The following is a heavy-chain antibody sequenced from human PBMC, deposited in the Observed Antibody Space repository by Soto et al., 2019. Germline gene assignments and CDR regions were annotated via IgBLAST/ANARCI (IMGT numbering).Heavy chain of an antibody. CDR3: ARSEEDSDYYYYGMDV. V-gene: IGHV6-1*01. Sequence: PSQTLSLTCVSSGDTVSSNSVAWNWVRQSPSRGLEWLGRTYYRSRWYSDYAVPVRSRIDINADTSKNQVSLQLNSVTPEDTAVYYCARSEEDSDYYYYGMDVWGQGTTVTVSS. J-gene: IGHJ6*02. D-gene: IGHD2-15*01. CDR1: GDTVSSNSVA. CDR2: TYYRSRWYS.